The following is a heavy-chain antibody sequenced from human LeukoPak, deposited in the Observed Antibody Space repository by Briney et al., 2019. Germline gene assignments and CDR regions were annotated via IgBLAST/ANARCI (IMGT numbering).Heavy chain of an antibody. V-gene: IGHV3-23*01. Sequence: GGSLRLSCAASGFTFSSYNMNWVRQAPGKGLEWVSAISGSGGSTYYADSVKGRFTISRDNSKNTLYLQMNSLRAEDTAVYYCAKWRGVLYSSGWYGYDYWGQGTLVTVSS. CDR1: GFTFSSYN. J-gene: IGHJ4*02. CDR2: ISGSGGST. CDR3: AKWRGVLYSSGWYGYDY. D-gene: IGHD6-19*01.